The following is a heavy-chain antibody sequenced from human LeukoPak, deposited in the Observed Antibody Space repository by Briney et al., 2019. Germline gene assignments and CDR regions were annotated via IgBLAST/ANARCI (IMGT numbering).Heavy chain of an antibody. CDR3: ARKTYSGNDGTFY. CDR2: IYHSGST. V-gene: IGHV4-4*02. CDR1: GGSISSSYW. Sequence: MPSETLSLTCAVSGGSISSSYWWGWVRQPPGKGLEWIGEIYHSGSTNYNPSLKSRVTISVDKSKNQFSLKLSSVTAADTAVYYCARKTYSGNDGTFYWGQGTLVTVSS. J-gene: IGHJ4*02. D-gene: IGHD5-12*01.